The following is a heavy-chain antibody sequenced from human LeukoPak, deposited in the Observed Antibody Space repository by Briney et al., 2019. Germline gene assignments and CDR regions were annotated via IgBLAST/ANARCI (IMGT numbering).Heavy chain of an antibody. CDR2: ISYDGSNK. CDR3: ARIAVAGVVGY. CDR1: GFTFSSYA. Sequence: GRSLRLSCAASGFTFSSYAMHWVRQAPGKGLEWVAVISYDGSNKYYADSVKGRFTISRDNSKNTLYLQMNSLRAEDTAVYYCARIAVAGVVGYWGQGTLVTVSS. D-gene: IGHD6-19*01. V-gene: IGHV3-30-3*01. J-gene: IGHJ4*02.